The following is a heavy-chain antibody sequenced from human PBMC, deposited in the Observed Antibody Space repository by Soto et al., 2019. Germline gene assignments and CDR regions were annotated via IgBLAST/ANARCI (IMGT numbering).Heavy chain of an antibody. CDR3: ARGSDFWSGSNFYYYYGMDV. V-gene: IGHV6-1*01. D-gene: IGHD3-3*01. J-gene: IGHJ6*02. Sequence: PSQTLSLTCAISGDSVSSNSAAWNWIRQSPSRGLEWLGRTYYRSKWYNDYAVSVKSRITINPDTSKNQFSLQLNSVTPEDTAVYYCARGSDFWSGSNFYYYYGMDVWGQGPTVTVAS. CDR1: GDSVSSNSAA. CDR2: TYYRSKWYN.